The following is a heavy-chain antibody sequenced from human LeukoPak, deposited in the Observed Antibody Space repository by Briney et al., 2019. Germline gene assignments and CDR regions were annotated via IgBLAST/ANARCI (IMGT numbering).Heavy chain of an antibody. CDR2: IRYDGSNK. V-gene: IGHV3-30*02. CDR3: AKDLGIAARPQAVDY. D-gene: IGHD6-6*01. Sequence: GGSLRLSCAASGFTFSSYGMHWVRQAPGKGLKWVAFIRYDGSNKYYADSVKGRFTISRDNSKNTLYLQMNSLRAEDTAVYYCAKDLGIAARPQAVDYWGQGTLVTVSS. J-gene: IGHJ4*02. CDR1: GFTFSSYG.